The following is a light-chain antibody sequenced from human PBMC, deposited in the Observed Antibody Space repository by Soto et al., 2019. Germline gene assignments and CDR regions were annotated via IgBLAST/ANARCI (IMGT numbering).Light chain of an antibody. Sequence: EIVLTQSPGTLSLSPGERATLSCRASQSVTSNFLAWYQQKPGQAPRLLIYGASSRATGIPDRFSGNGSGTDFTLTISRLEPEDFAVFYCQLYGSSTITFGQGTRLEIK. CDR2: GAS. V-gene: IGKV3-20*01. CDR1: QSVTSNF. CDR3: QLYGSSTIT. J-gene: IGKJ5*01.